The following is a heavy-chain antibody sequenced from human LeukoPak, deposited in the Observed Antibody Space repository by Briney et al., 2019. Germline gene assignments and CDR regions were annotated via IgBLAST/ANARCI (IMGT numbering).Heavy chain of an antibody. CDR3: VRSHGAY. V-gene: IGHV4-59*01. J-gene: IGHJ4*02. CDR1: GDSINNYY. Sequence: PSETLSLTCTVSGDSINNYYWSWIRQPPGKGLEWIGYIHYSGTTTYNPSLKSRVTISLGTSKIQSSLKLSSVTTADTAVYYCVRSHGAYWGQGILVTVSS. CDR2: IHYSGTT. D-gene: IGHD4/OR15-4a*01.